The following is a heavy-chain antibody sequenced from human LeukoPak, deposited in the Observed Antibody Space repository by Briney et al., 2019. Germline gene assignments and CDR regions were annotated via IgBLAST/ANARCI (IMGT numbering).Heavy chain of an antibody. J-gene: IGHJ5*02. V-gene: IGHV4-38-2*01. CDR2: TFHSGST. Sequence: SETLSLTCDLSGYSISRGYYCGWFRQPPGKGLEWIATTFHSGSTYYNPSLQSRVTMSVDTSKNQCSLKLSSVTATDTAVYYCARLSNAAHAASWGQGALVTVSS. D-gene: IGHD2-15*01. CDR1: GYSISRGYY. CDR3: ARLSNAAHAAS.